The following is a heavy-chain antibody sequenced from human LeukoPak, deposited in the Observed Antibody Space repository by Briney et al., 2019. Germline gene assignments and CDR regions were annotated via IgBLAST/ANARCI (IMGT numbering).Heavy chain of an antibody. CDR3: ARDGGVGSFDY. CDR1: GGTFSSYA. J-gene: IGHJ4*02. V-gene: IGHV1-69*04. CDR2: VIPILGIA. Sequence: ASVKVSCKASGGTFSSYAISWVRQAPGQGLEWMGRVIPILGIANYAQKFQGRVTITTDESTSTAYMELSSLRSEDTAVYYCARDGGVGSFDYWGQGTLVTVSS. D-gene: IGHD2-15*01.